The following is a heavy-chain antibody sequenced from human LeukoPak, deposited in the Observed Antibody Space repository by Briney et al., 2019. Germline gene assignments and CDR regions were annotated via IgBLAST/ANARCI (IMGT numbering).Heavy chain of an antibody. D-gene: IGHD6-13*01. Sequence: SETLSLTCAVSGVSINSGGYSWTWIRQPPGKGLEWIGYISDDGGYHSGSTYSKPSLKSRVTISEDWSKNQFSLKLTSVTAADTAVYYCARAAGADEMYRLFNPWGPGILVIVSS. J-gene: IGHJ5*02. CDR1: GVSINSGGYS. CDR2: ISDDGGYHSGST. V-gene: IGHV4-30-2*01. CDR3: ARAAGADEMYRLFNP.